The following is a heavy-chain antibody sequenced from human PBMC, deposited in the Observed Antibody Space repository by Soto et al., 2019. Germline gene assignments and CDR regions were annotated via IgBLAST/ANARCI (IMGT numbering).Heavy chain of an antibody. CDR2: ISGSASYT. V-gene: IGHV3-23*01. CDR3: AKDVMSSSSWSEYFQH. D-gene: IGHD6-13*01. Sequence: EVQLLESGGGLVQPGGSLRLSCAASGFTFSSYAMSWVRQAPGKGLEWVSAISGSASYTYYADSVKGRFTISRDNSKNTVYLQMNSLRAEDTALYYCAKDVMSSSSWSEYFQHWGQGTLFTVSS. CDR1: GFTFSSYA. J-gene: IGHJ1*01.